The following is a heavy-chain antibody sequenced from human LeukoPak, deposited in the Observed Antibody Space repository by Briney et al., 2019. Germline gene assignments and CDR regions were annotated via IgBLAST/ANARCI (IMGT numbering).Heavy chain of an antibody. CDR2: ISPGEST. J-gene: IGHJ4*02. V-gene: IGHV3-23*01. Sequence: PGGSLRLSCAASGFTFSSYAMTWVRQAPGKGLEWVSAISPGESTYYADSVKGRFTFSRDNSKNTLYLQMNSLRAEDTALYYCATRGIVGTTGFDYWGQGTLVTVSS. D-gene: IGHD1-26*01. CDR1: GFTFSSYA. CDR3: ATRGIVGTTGFDY.